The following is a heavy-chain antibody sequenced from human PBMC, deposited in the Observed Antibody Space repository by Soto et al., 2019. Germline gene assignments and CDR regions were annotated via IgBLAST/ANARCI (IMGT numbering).Heavy chain of an antibody. Sequence: GGALRLCCPASVFTVSSYAMSWVRQAPGKGLEWVSAISGSGVSTYYADSVKGRFTISRDNSKNTLYLQMNSLRAEDTAVYYCAKLGVVAAAGTWFDPWGQGPLVPVSS. CDR3: AKLGVVAAAGTWFDP. J-gene: IGHJ5*02. CDR2: ISGSGVST. D-gene: IGHD6-13*01. V-gene: IGHV3-23*01. CDR1: VFTVSSYA.